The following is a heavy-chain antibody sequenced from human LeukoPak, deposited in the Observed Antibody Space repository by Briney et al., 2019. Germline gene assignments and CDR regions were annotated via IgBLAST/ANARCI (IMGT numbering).Heavy chain of an antibody. V-gene: IGHV1-8*01. CDR3: ARGRSSGSSDAFDI. J-gene: IGHJ3*02. D-gene: IGHD3-22*01. CDR2: MNPNSGNT. Sequence: ASVKVSCKASGYTFTSYDINCVRQATGQGLEWMGWMNPNSGNTGYAQKFQGRVTMTRNTSISTAYMELSSLRSEDTAVYYCARGRSSGSSDAFDIWGQGTMVTVSS. CDR1: GYTFTSYD.